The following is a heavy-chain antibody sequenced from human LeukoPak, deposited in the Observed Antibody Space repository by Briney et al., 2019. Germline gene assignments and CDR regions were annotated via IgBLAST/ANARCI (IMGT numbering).Heavy chain of an antibody. CDR2: INHSGST. V-gene: IGHV4-34*01. CDR3: ARVPRGYYFDY. CDR1: GGSFSGYY. J-gene: IGHJ4*02. D-gene: IGHD1-26*01. Sequence: SETLSLTCAVYGGSFSGYYWSWARQPPGKGLEWIGEINHSGSTNYNPSLKSRVTISVDTSKNQFSLKLSSVTAADTAVYYCARVPRGYYFDYWGQGTLVTVSS.